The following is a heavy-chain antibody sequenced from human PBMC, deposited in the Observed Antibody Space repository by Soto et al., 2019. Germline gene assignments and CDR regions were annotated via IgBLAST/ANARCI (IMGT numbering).Heavy chain of an antibody. CDR1: GYTFTSYG. V-gene: IGHV1-18*01. J-gene: IGHJ4*02. CDR3: AREGWSGWYVDWYFDY. Sequence: GASVKVSCKASGYTFTSYGISWVRQAPGQGLEWMGWISAYNGNTNYAQKLQGRVTMTTDTSTSTAYMELRSLRSDDTAVYYCAREGWSGWYVDWYFDYWGQGTLVTVSS. D-gene: IGHD6-19*01. CDR2: ISAYNGNT.